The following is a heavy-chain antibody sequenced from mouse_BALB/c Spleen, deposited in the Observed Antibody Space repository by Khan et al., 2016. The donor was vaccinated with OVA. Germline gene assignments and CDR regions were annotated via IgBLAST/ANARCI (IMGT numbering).Heavy chain of an antibody. J-gene: IGHJ3*01. CDR1: GYSITSDYA. Sequence: VQLKQSGPGLVKPSQSLSLTCTVTGYSITSDYAWNWIRQFPGNKLEWMGYISYSGSTSYNPSLKSRISITRDTSKNQFFLQLNSVTTEDTATYYCVRSRYRYAIAYWGQGTLVTVSA. CDR3: VRSRYRYAIAY. V-gene: IGHV3-2*02. CDR2: ISYSGST. D-gene: IGHD2-14*01.